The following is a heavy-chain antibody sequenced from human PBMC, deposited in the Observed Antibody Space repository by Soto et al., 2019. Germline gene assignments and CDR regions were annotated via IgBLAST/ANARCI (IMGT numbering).Heavy chain of an antibody. Sequence: ASVKVSGKTSGYTFSNYGITSVRQAPGQPLEWLGWISLYSDGTNYAQKFQGRVSMPTDTSKTTAYMELRRLRSDDTAVYSCARVVPGAEASLRPWGQGTLVPVS. CDR2: ISLYSDGT. CDR3: ARVVPGAEASLRP. V-gene: IGHV1-18*01. CDR1: GYTFSNYG. J-gene: IGHJ5*02. D-gene: IGHD2-2*01.